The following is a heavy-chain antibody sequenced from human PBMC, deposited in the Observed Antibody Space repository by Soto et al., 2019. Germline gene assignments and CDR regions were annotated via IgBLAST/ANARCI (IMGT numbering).Heavy chain of an antibody. Sequence: SETLSLTCTVSGGSISSSSYYWGWIRQPPGKGLEWIGSIYYSGSTYYNPSLKSRVTISVDTSKNQFSLKLSSVTAADTAVYYCARRYYYDSSGYSEYGGFDYWGQGTLVTAPQ. CDR3: ARRYYYDSSGYSEYGGFDY. D-gene: IGHD3-22*01. CDR1: GGSISSSSYY. V-gene: IGHV4-39*01. CDR2: IYYSGST. J-gene: IGHJ4*02.